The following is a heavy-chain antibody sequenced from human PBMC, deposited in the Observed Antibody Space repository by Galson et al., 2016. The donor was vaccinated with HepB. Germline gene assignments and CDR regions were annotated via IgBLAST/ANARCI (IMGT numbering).Heavy chain of an antibody. CDR1: GFTFSNYV. CDR3: ARVVGRYAYYFDY. D-gene: IGHD1-1*01. V-gene: IGHV3-33*01. J-gene: IGHJ4*02. CDR2: IWYDGSNI. Sequence: SLRLSCAASGFTFSNYVMHWVRQAPGKWLEWVAVIWYDGSNINYAASVKGRFTISRDNSKNTVYLQLNSLRAEATAVYYCARVVGRYAYYFDYWGRGTLVTVSS.